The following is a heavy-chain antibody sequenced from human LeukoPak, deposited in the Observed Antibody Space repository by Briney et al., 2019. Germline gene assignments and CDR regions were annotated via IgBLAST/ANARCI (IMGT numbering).Heavy chain of an antibody. CDR1: GYTFTSYG. V-gene: IGHV1-18*01. CDR3: ARELARGKYYHSEIDY. J-gene: IGHJ4*02. CDR2: ISAYNGNT. Sequence: ASVKVSCKASGYTFTSYGISWVRQAPGQGLEWMGWISAYNGNTNYAQKLQGRVTMTTDTSTSTAYMELRSLRSDDTAVYYCARELARGKYYHSEIDYWGQGTLVTVSS. D-gene: IGHD2/OR15-2a*01.